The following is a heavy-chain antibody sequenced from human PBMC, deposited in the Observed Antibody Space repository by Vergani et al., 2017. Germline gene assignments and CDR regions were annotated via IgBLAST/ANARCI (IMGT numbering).Heavy chain of an antibody. D-gene: IGHD4-11*01. CDR3: ARDLPSKHRPADY. CDR1: GYTFTSYD. J-gene: IGHJ4*02. V-gene: IGHV1-8*01. CDR2: MNPNSGNT. Sequence: QVQLVQSGAEVKKPGSSVKVSCKASGYTFTSYDINWVRQATGQGLEWMGWMNPNSGNTGYAQKFQGRVTMTRNTSISTAYMELSRLRSDDTAVYYCARDLPSKHRPADYWGQGTLVTVSS.